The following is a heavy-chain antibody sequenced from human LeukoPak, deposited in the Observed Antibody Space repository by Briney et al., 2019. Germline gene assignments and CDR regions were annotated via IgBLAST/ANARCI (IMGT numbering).Heavy chain of an antibody. J-gene: IGHJ4*02. Sequence: PGGSLRLSCAASGFTFSSYWMHWVRQAPGKGLVWVSRINSDGSSTSYADSVKGRFTISRDNAKNTLYLQMNSLRAEDTAVYYCASLHGDYYDSSGYYSTLDYWGQGTLVTVSS. CDR3: ASLHGDYYDSSGYYSTLDY. D-gene: IGHD3-22*01. V-gene: IGHV3-74*01. CDR1: GFTFSSYW. CDR2: INSDGSST.